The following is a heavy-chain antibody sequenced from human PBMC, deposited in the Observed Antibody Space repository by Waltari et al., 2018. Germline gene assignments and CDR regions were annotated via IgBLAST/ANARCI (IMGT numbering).Heavy chain of an antibody. CDR2: IXGSGGXT. CDR1: GFMLDTSV. V-gene: IGHV3-23*01. Sequence: EVXLSXSGGDLVQRGGSXRLSGATSGFMLDTSVMNWVRQAPGNGLEXVSSIXGSGGXTHDAXSVKGRFNTFXDSSKNTVYLQMNSLRVXDTAVYFCXKGAKXDDEFGDYGFDXWGQGTLVTVSS. D-gene: IGHD4-17*01. J-gene: IGHJ4*02. CDR3: XKGAKXDDEFGDYGFDX.